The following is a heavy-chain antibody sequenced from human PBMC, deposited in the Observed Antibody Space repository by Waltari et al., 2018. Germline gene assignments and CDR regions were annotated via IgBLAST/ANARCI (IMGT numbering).Heavy chain of an antibody. D-gene: IGHD3-10*01. Sequence: QVQLQESGPGLVKPSETLSLTCTVSGYSISSGYYWGWIRQPPGKGLEWIGSIYHSGSTYYNPSLKSRVTISVDTSKNQFSLKLSSVTAADTAVYYCARDQNYYGSGSYFDIWGQGTMVTVSS. CDR1: GYSISSGYY. CDR3: ARDQNYYGSGSYFDI. V-gene: IGHV4-38-2*02. J-gene: IGHJ3*02. CDR2: IYHSGST.